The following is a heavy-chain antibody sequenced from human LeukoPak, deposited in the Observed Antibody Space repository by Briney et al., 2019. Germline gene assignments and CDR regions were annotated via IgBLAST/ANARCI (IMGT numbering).Heavy chain of an antibody. V-gene: IGHV1-2*02. D-gene: IGHD1-26*01. Sequence: ASVKVSCKASGYTFTGYYMHWVRQAPGQGLEWMGWINPNSGGTNYAQKFQGRVTMTRDTSINTAYMELSRPRSDDTAVYYCAKLDGSGSYYDYWGQGTLVTVSS. CDR1: GYTFTGYY. CDR2: INPNSGGT. J-gene: IGHJ4*02. CDR3: AKLDGSGSYYDY.